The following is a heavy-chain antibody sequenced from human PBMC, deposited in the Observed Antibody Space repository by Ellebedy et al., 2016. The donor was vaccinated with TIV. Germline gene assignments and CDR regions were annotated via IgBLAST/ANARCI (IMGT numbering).Heavy chain of an antibody. V-gene: IGHV4-34*01. Sequence: MPSETLSLTCAVYGGSFTSHYWSWIRQSPGKGLEWLGEIDHRGTTTYNPSLESRVIFSVDTSKNQFSLKVRSVTAADTAKYFCARSGTYARSSLFDHWGQGNLVTVSS. J-gene: IGHJ4*02. D-gene: IGHD1-26*01. CDR1: GGSFTSHY. CDR3: ARSGTYARSSLFDH. CDR2: IDHRGTT.